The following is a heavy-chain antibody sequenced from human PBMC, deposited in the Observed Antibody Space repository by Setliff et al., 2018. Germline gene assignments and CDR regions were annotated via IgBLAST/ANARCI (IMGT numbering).Heavy chain of an antibody. CDR3: GRAGVAAADRKGLLDH. CDR2: INPGGGSA. Sequence: ASVKVSCKTSGYSFTSHYMHWVRQAPGQGLEWMGIINPGGGSASIVEKFQGRVTMTSDTSTSTVYLDLSGLTSEDTAVYYCGRAGVAAADRKGLLDHWGQGTLVTVSS. V-gene: IGHV1-46*01. J-gene: IGHJ4*02. CDR1: GYSFTSHY. D-gene: IGHD6-13*01.